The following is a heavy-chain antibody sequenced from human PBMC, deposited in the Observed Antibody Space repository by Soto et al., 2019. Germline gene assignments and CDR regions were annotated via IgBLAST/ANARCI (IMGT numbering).Heavy chain of an antibody. J-gene: IGHJ2*01. V-gene: IGHV3-30*04. CDR1: GFAFSRYA. CDR3: AKEISPKAGKWYFDL. CDR2: VSYEGSVQ. D-gene: IGHD6-19*01. Sequence: SLRLSCAASGFAFSRYAMHWVRQAPGKGLEWVAVVSYEGSVQYYTDSAKGRFTISRDNSKNTLYLQMNSLRDDDTAVYHCAKEISPKAGKWYFDLWGRGTLVTVSS.